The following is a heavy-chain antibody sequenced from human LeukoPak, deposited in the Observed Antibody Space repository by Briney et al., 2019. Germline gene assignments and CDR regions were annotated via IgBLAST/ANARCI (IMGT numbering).Heavy chain of an antibody. D-gene: IGHD5-12*01. V-gene: IGHV3-48*02. CDR2: ISSSSGTI. CDR3: ARVWGYRNGFDY. CDR1: GFXFSSYS. Sequence: GGSLRLSCAASGFXFSSYSINWVRQAPGKGLKWVSYISSSSGTIYYADSVKGRFTISRDNAKNSLYLQMNSLRDEDTAVYYCARVWGYRNGFDYWGQGTLVTVSS. J-gene: IGHJ4*02.